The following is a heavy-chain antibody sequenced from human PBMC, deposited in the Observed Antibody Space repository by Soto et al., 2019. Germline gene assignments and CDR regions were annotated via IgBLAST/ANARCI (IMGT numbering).Heavy chain of an antibody. CDR1: GFTFSNAW. CDR3: TTAGEYSGSLVSFDY. CDR2: IKSKTDGGTT. J-gene: IGHJ4*02. D-gene: IGHD1-26*01. Sequence: GGSLRLSCAASGFTFSNAWMNWVRQAPGKGLEWVGRIKSKTDGGTTDYAAPVKGRFTISRDDSKNTLYLQMNSLKTEDTAVYYCTTAGEYSGSLVSFDYWGQGTLVTVSS. V-gene: IGHV3-15*07.